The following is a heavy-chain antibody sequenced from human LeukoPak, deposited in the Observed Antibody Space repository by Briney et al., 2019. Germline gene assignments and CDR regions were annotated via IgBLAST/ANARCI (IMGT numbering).Heavy chain of an antibody. J-gene: IGHJ4*02. Sequence: PGGSLRLSCAASGFTFDDYAMYWVPQAPGKGLEWVSLISGDGGSTYYADSVKGRFTISRDNSKNSLYLQMNSLRAEDTALYYCAKADYYDSSGFFDYGGEGTLVTVSS. CDR3: AKADYYDSSGFFDY. V-gene: IGHV3-43*02. D-gene: IGHD3-22*01. CDR2: ISGDGGST. CDR1: GFTFDDYA.